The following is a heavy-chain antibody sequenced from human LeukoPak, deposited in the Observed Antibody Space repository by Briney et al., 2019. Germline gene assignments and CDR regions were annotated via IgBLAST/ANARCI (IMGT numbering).Heavy chain of an antibody. J-gene: IGHJ5*02. Sequence: GGSLTLSCAASGCSFSDYYMSWIRPAPGTGLELVSYISSSNTYTNYANSVKGRFTISTDNAKNSLYLQMNSLRADDPAVYYCARGDTGYDSWSWFDPWGQGTLVTVSS. D-gene: IGHD5-12*01. CDR3: ARGDTGYDSWSWFDP. V-gene: IGHV3-11*05. CDR2: ISSSNTYT. CDR1: GCSFSDYY.